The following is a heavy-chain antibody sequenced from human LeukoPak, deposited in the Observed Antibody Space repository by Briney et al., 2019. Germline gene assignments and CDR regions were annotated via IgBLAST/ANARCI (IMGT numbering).Heavy chain of an antibody. V-gene: IGHV5-51*01. J-gene: IGHJ4*02. D-gene: IGHD3-22*01. CDR2: IYPGDSDT. Sequence: GESLKISCKGSGYSFTSYWIGWVRQMPGKGLEWMGIIYPGDSDTRYSPSFQGQVTMSADKSITTAYLQWSSLKASDTAIYYCARHSDYDRGDYWGQGTLVTVSS. CDR1: GYSFTSYW. CDR3: ARHSDYDRGDY.